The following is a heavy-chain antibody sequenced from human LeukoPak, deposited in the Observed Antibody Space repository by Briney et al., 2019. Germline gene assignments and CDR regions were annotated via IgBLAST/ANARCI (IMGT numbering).Heavy chain of an antibody. CDR1: EFTFRTYG. J-gene: IGHJ6*04. CDR2: IRYDGINK. Sequence: GGSLRLSCAASEFTFRTYGMHWVRQAPGKGLEWVAFIRYDGINKYYADSVKGRFTFSRDNAKNSLYLQMNSLRVEDTAVYYCAELGITMIGGVWGKGTTVTISS. CDR3: AELGITMIGGV. D-gene: IGHD3-10*02. V-gene: IGHV3-30*02.